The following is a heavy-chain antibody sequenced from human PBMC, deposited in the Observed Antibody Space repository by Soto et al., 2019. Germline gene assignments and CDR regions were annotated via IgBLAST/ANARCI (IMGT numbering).Heavy chain of an antibody. J-gene: IGHJ5*02. CDR3: ARDPPAESKGEIWFDP. CDR2: IIPIFGTA. D-gene: IGHD3-10*01. CDR1: GGTFSSYA. Sequence: QVQLVQSGAEVKKPGSSVKVSCKASGGTFSSYAISWVRQAPGQGLEWMGGIIPIFGTANYAQKFQVRVTITADESTSTAYMGLSSLRSEDTAEYYCARDPPAESKGEIWFDPWGQGTLVTVSS. V-gene: IGHV1-69*01.